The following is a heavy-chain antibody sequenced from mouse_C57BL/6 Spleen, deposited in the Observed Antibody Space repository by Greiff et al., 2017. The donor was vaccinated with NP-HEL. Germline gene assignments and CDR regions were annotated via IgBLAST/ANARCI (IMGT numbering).Heavy chain of an antibody. V-gene: IGHV5-9*01. J-gene: IGHJ4*01. CDR3: ARHFHYYGSSWAMDY. D-gene: IGHD1-1*01. Sequence: EVKLVESGGGLVKPGGSLKLSCAASGFTFSSYTMSWVRQTPEKRLEWVATISGGGGNTYYPDSVKGRFTISRDNAKNTLYLQMSSLRSEDTALYYCARHFHYYGSSWAMDYWGQGTSVTVSS. CDR2: ISGGGGNT. CDR1: GFTFSSYT.